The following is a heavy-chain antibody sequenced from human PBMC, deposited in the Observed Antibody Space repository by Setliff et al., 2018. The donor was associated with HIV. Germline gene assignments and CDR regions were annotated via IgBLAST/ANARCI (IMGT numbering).Heavy chain of an antibody. J-gene: IGHJ4*02. CDR1: GFTFSNAW. CDR3: ARELYREWDY. CDR2: IYGGGTT. Sequence: GGSLRLSCAASGFTFSNAWMRWVRQAPGKGLEWFSVIYGGGTTHYADSVKGRFTISRDNSKNTVYLQMNSLRVEDKAVYYCARELYREWDYWGQGTLVTVSS. V-gene: IGHV3-53*05. D-gene: IGHD3-16*02.